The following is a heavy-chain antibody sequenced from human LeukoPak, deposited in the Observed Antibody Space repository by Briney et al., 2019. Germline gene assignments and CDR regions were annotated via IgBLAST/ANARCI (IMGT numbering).Heavy chain of an antibody. CDR2: IYYSGTT. CDR3: AREDPQTTVPEGMDV. CDR1: GGSISYYY. Sequence: SETLSLTCTVSGGSISYYYWSWIRQSPGKGPKWIGYIYYSGTTNYNPSLKSRVTISVDTSKNQFSLQLRSVTAADTAVYYCAREDPQTTVPEGMDVWGQGTTVTVSS. D-gene: IGHD4-17*01. J-gene: IGHJ6*02. V-gene: IGHV4-59*01.